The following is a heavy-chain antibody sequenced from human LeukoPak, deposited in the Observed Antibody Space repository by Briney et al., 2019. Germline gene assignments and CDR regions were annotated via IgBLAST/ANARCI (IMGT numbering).Heavy chain of an antibody. J-gene: IGHJ4*02. V-gene: IGHV3-30*02. D-gene: IGHD3-3*01. CDR2: IRYDGSNK. CDR3: AKGLRFLEWLPDY. Sequence: GGSLRLSCAASGFTFSSYSMNWVRQAPGKGLEWVAFIRYDGSNKYYADSVKGRFTISRDNSKNTLYLQMNSLRAEDTAVYYCAKGLRFLEWLPDYWGQGTLVTVSS. CDR1: GFTFSSYS.